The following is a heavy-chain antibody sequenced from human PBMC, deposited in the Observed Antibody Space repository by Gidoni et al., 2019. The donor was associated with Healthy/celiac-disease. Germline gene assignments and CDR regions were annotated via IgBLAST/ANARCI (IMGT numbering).Heavy chain of an antibody. Sequence: QITLRESGPTLVKPTQTLTLTCTFSGFSLSTSGVGVGWIRQPPGKALEWLALIYWNDDKRYSPSLKSRLTITKDTSKNQVVLTMTNMDPVDTATYYCAHTHLFFIVGATKWGYFDYWGQGTLVTVSS. CDR3: AHTHLFFIVGATKWGYFDY. J-gene: IGHJ4*02. CDR1: GFSLSTSGVG. D-gene: IGHD1-26*01. V-gene: IGHV2-5*01. CDR2: IYWNDDK.